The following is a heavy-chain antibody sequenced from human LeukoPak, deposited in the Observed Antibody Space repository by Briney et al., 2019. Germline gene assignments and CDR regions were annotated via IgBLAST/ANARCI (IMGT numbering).Heavy chain of an antibody. CDR2: INHSGSA. V-gene: IGHV4-34*01. CDR3: ARGQGTVTTH. J-gene: IGHJ4*02. CDR1: GGSFSGYY. Sequence: RPSETLSLTCAVSGGSFSGYYWTWIRQPPGKGLEWIGEINHSGSANYNPSLKSRATISLDTSKNQFSLKLSSVTAADTAVYYCARGQGTVTTHWGQGTLVTVSS. D-gene: IGHD4-17*01.